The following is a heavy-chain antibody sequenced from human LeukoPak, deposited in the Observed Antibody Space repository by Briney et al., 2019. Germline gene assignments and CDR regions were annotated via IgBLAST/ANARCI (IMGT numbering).Heavy chain of an antibody. CDR1: GFTFSSYS. D-gene: IGHD1-26*01. Sequence: GGSLRLSCAASGFTFSSYSMNWVRQAQGKGLEGVSSISSSSSYIYYAESVKGRFSNSKDNAENSLYLQMNSVRGADTGVYCRARDPQPAEIVGASYWFDPWGQGTLVTVSS. CDR2: ISSSSSYI. CDR3: ARDPQPAEIVGASYWFDP. J-gene: IGHJ5*02. V-gene: IGHV3-21*01.